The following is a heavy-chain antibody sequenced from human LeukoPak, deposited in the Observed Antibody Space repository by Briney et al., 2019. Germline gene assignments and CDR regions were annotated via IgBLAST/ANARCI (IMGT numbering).Heavy chain of an antibody. CDR3: ARAHGSGGDYFDY. CDR2: IYYSGTT. J-gene: IGHJ4*02. Sequence: SETLSLTCTVSGGSISSGAYFWSWIRQHPGKGLEWIGFIYYSGTTYYNPSLKSRFTLSKDTSKNHFSLTLSSVTAADTAVYYCARAHGSGGDYFDYWGQGTLVTVSS. CDR1: GGSISSGAYF. D-gene: IGHD5-12*01. V-gene: IGHV4-31*03.